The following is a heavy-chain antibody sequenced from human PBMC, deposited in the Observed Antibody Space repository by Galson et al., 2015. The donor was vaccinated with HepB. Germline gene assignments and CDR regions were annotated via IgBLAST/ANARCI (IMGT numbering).Heavy chain of an antibody. CDR1: GFTFGDYA. J-gene: IGHJ4*02. Sequence: SLRLSCAASGFTFGDYAMSWFRQAPGKGLEWVGFIRSKAYGGTTEYAASVKGRFTISRDDSKSIAYLQMNSLKTEDTAVYYCTRDGPSTYGGPAAGTGTPFDYWGQGTLVTVSS. V-gene: IGHV3-49*03. D-gene: IGHD6-13*01. CDR3: TRDGPSTYGGPAAGTGTPFDY. CDR2: IRSKAYGGTT.